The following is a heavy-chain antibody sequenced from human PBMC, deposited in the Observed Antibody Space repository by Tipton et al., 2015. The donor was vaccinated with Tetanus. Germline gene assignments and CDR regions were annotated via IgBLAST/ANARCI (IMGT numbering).Heavy chain of an antibody. J-gene: IGHJ2*01. D-gene: IGHD2-15*01. Sequence: LRLSCNVSGALITTGGYSWGWIRQPPGQGLEWLGYIYQTDSTHYNPSVRSRLTLSLRRSKNQVSLKLSSVTAADTAVYYCARGGLCVGPACAGISPLLDVWGRGTLVTVSS. V-gene: IGHV4-30-2*01. CDR3: ARGGLCVGPACAGISPLLDV. CDR1: GALITTGGYS. CDR2: IYQTDST.